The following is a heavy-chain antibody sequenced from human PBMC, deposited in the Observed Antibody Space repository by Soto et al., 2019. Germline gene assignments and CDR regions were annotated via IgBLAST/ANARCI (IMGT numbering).Heavy chain of an antibody. D-gene: IGHD3-22*01. CDR3: AKGITMIVVVINAGMDV. CDR2: ISYDGSNK. J-gene: IGHJ6*02. Sequence: PGGSLRLSCASSVFTFSSYGMHWVRQAPGKGLEWVAVISYDGSNKYYADSVKGRFTISRDNSKNTLYLQMNSLRAEDTAVYYCAKGITMIVVVINAGMDVWGQGTTVTVSS. V-gene: IGHV3-30*18. CDR1: VFTFSSYG.